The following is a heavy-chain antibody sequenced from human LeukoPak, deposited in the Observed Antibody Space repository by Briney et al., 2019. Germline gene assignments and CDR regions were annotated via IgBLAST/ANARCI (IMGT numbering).Heavy chain of an antibody. J-gene: IGHJ4*02. Sequence: SSETLSLTCTVSGGSISSYYWSWIRQPPGKGLEWIGYIYYSGSTNYNPSLKSRVTISVDTSKNQFSLKLSSVTAADTAVYYCAGYSGDILTGYGSLDYWGQGTLVTVSS. D-gene: IGHD3-9*01. CDR3: AGYSGDILTGYGSLDY. V-gene: IGHV4-59*08. CDR2: IYYSGST. CDR1: GGSISSYY.